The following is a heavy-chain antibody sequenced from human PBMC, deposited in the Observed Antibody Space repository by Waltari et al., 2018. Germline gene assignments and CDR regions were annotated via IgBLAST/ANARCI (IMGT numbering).Heavy chain of an antibody. CDR3: AREIYGGNSRPYDY. CDR2: IYYSGTT. V-gene: IGHV4-59*01. CDR1: GGPITAYY. D-gene: IGHD4-17*01. J-gene: IGHJ4*02. Sequence: QVQLQESGPGLVKSSETLSLTCTVSGGPITAYYWTWIRQPPGKGREWIGHIYYSGTTDYNTSLKSRVTISVDTSKNQFSLKLRSVTDADTAVYFCAREIYGGNSRPYDYWGQGTLVTVSS.